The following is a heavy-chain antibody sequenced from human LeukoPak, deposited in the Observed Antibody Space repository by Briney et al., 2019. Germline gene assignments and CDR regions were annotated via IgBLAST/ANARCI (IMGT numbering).Heavy chain of an antibody. CDR3: ARDGIPRVEGVNSSGPLAFDI. J-gene: IGHJ3*02. Sequence: GASVKVSCRASGYTFTSYGISWVRQAPGQGLEWMGGIIPIFGTANYAQKFQGRVTITADESTSTAYMELSSLRSEDTAVYYCARDGIPRVEGVNSSGPLAFDIWGQGTMVTVSS. D-gene: IGHD3-22*01. V-gene: IGHV1-69*13. CDR1: GYTFTSYG. CDR2: IIPIFGTA.